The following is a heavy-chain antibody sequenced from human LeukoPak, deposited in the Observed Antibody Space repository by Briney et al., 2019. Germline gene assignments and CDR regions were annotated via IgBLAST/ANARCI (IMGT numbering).Heavy chain of an antibody. V-gene: IGHV4-39*07. J-gene: IGHJ4*02. CDR3: ARDGSNGAAAGGFDY. CDR1: GASISSSSNS. Sequence: SETLSLTCTVSGASISSSSNSWGWIRQPPGKGLEWIGTYYYSGSTYYNPSLMTRVTISLDASKNQFSLKLSSVTAADTAVYYCARDGSNGAAAGGFDYWGQGTLVTVSS. CDR2: YYYSGST. D-gene: IGHD6-13*01.